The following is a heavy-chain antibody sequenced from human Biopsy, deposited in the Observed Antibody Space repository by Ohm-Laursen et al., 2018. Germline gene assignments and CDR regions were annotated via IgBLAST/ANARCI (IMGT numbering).Heavy chain of an antibody. D-gene: IGHD6-19*01. CDR2: INPSGSTT. CDR3: ARSTGWYGDLYYFDY. J-gene: IGHJ4*02. CDR1: GYSFTSYY. Sequence: ASVKVSCKASGYSFTSYYMHWVRQAPGQGLEWMGMINPSGSTTSYPQIFQGRVTMTRDTSKSTVYMELSSLRSADTAAYFCARSTGWYGDLYYFDYWGQGTLDTASS. V-gene: IGHV1-46*01.